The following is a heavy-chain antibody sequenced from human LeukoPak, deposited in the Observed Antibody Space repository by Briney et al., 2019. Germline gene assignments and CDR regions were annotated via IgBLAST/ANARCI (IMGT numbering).Heavy chain of an antibody. V-gene: IGHV1-3*02. CDR2: SNAGNGNT. CDR3: ARERSPSSGSEAFDY. CDR1: GYTFTSYA. Sequence: ASVKVSFKASGYTFTSYAMHWVRQAPGQRLEWMGWSNAGNGNTKYSQEFQGRVTITRDTSASTAYMELSSLRSDDTAVYYCARERSPSSGSEAFDYWGQGTLVTVSS. J-gene: IGHJ4*02. D-gene: IGHD1-26*01.